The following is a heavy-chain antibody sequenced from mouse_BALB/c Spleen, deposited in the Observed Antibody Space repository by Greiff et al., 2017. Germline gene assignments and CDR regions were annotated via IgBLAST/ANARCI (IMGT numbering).Heavy chain of an antibody. J-gene: IGHJ4*01. D-gene: IGHD2-4*01. CDR3: ASPYDYDFYYAMDY. CDR2: ISSGGSYT. Sequence: DVQLVESGGDLVKPGGSLKLSCAASGFTFSSYGMSWVRQTPDKRLEWVATISSGGSYTYYPDSVKGRFTISRDNAKNTLYLQMSSLKSEDTAMYYCASPYDYDFYYAMDYWGQGTSVTVSS. CDR1: GFTFSSYG. V-gene: IGHV5-6*01.